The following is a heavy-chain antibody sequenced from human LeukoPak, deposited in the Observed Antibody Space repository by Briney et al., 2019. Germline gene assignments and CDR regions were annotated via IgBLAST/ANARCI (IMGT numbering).Heavy chain of an antibody. CDR2: ISQTGSIE. Sequence: GRSLRLSCAASGFTFTTYVIHWVRQAPGKGLEWVAVISQTGSIETYADSVKGRSTISRDNSKNTVYLQMNSLKSEDTAVYYCARDRAVALPTYYYYMDVWGKGTTVTVSS. J-gene: IGHJ6*03. V-gene: IGHV3-30*14. CDR1: GFTFTTYV. CDR3: ARDRAVALPTYYYYMDV. D-gene: IGHD2-15*01.